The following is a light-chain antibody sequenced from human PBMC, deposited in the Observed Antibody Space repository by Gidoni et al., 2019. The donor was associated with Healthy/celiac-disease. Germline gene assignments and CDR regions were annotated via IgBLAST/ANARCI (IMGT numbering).Light chain of an antibody. CDR2: GAS. Sequence: EIVLTQSPGTLSLSPGERATLSCRASQSVSSSYLAWYQQKPGQAPRLLIYGASSRATGIPDRFSGSGSATDFTLTISRLEPEDFAVYYCQQYGSSPSYTFXQXTKLEIK. J-gene: IGKJ2*01. CDR3: QQYGSSPSYT. V-gene: IGKV3-20*01. CDR1: QSVSSSY.